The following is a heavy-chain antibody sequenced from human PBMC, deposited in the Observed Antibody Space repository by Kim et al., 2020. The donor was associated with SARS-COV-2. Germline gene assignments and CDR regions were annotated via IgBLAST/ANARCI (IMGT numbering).Heavy chain of an antibody. J-gene: IGHJ4*02. CDR2: ST. CDR3: ARGRAGYADY. Sequence: STDYADSGKGRLTISRDNAQNTRYLQMNSLRAEDTAVYYCARGRAGYADYWGQGTLVTVSS. D-gene: IGHD5-12*01. V-gene: IGHV3-74*01.